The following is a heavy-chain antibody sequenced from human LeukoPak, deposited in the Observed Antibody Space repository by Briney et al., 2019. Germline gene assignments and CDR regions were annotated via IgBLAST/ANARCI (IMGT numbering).Heavy chain of an antibody. V-gene: IGHV1-18*04. D-gene: IGHD3-10*01. J-gene: IGHJ4*02. CDR1: GYTFTSYG. CDR3: ARAPYYYGSGSYPYPLYYFDY. CDR2: ISAYNGNT. Sequence: ASVKVSCKASGYTFTSYGISWVRQAPGQGLEWMGWISAYNGNTNYAQKLQGRVTMTTDTSTSTAYMELRSLRSDGTAVYYCARAPYYYGSGSYPYPLYYFDYWGQGTLVTVSS.